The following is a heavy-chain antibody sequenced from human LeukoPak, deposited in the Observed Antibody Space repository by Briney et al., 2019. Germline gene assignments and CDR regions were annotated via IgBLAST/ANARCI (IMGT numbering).Heavy chain of an antibody. CDR1: GFTVSKNY. J-gene: IGHJ4*02. V-gene: IGHV3-66*01. CDR2: IYSGGST. Sequence: GGSLRLSCAASGFTVSKNYMNWVRQAPGQGLEWVSVIYSGGSTYYADSVKGRFTISRDNSKNTLYLQMNSLRAEDTAVYYCAREQTFPYFDSWGQGTLVTVSS. D-gene: IGHD3-16*01. CDR3: AREQTFPYFDS.